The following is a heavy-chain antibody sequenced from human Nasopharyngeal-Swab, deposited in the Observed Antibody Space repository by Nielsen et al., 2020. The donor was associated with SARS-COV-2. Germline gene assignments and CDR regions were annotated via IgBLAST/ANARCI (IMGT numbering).Heavy chain of an antibody. D-gene: IGHD3-22*01. J-gene: IGHJ4*02. V-gene: IGHV3-21*01. Sequence: GGSLRLSCAASGFTFSSYSMNWVRQAPGKGLEWVSSISSSSSYIYYADSVKGRFTISRDNAKNSLYLQMNSLRAEDTAVYYCAKLEVVQIVVVITTWGYFDYWGQGTPVTVSS. CDR1: GFTFSSYS. CDR2: ISSSSSYI. CDR3: AKLEVVQIVVVITTWGYFDY.